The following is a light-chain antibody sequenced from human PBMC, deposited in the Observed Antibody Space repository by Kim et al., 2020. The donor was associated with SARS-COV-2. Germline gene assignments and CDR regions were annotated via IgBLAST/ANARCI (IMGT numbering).Light chain of an antibody. J-gene: IGLJ2*01. V-gene: IGLV3-1*01. CDR1: NLETKY. CDR2: PDT. CDR3: QAWDTTSPVV. Sequence: SYELTQPPSVSVSPGQTATITCSGDNLETKYVCWYQQKPGQSPVLVIYPDTKRPSGIPARFSASNSGNTATLTISGAQTMDEADYYCQAWDTTSPVVFGG.